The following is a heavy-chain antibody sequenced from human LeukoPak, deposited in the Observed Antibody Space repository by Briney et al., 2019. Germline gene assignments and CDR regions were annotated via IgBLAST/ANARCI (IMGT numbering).Heavy chain of an antibody. J-gene: IGHJ4*02. Sequence: PGGSLRLSCAASGFTFSSYSMNWVRQAPGKGLEWVSSISSSSSYIYYADSVKGRFTISRDNAKNSLYLQMNSLRAEDTAVYYCARDSTVYYGSSGRAIDCWGQGTLVTVSS. CDR1: GFTFSSYS. CDR3: ARDSTVYYGSSGRAIDC. CDR2: ISSSSSYI. D-gene: IGHD3-22*01. V-gene: IGHV3-21*01.